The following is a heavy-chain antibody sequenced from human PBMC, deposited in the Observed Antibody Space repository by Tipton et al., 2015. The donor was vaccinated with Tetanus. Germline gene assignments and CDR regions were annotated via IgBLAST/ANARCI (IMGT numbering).Heavy chain of an antibody. J-gene: IGHJ4*02. D-gene: IGHD5-12*01. Sequence: TLSLTCTVSGASIGGSPYFWNWIRHQPGKGLEWIGYIYYSGSTYYNPSLKSRVTISVDTSKNQFSLKLDSVTAADAAVYYCARPGVGGYTGYYFDFWGQGTVVTVSS. V-gene: IGHV4-39*01. CDR3: ARPGVGGYTGYYFDF. CDR2: IYYSGST. CDR1: GASIGGSPYF.